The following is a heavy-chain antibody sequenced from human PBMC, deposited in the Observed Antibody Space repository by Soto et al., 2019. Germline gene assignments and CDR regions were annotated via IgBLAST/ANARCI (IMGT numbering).Heavy chain of an antibody. D-gene: IGHD5-18*01. CDR1: GGSISRGDYH. CDR3: ARDGGYNFGPFDY. CDR2: IYYSGST. J-gene: IGHJ4*02. V-gene: IGHV4-30-4*01. Sequence: QVQLQESGPGLVKPSQTMSLTCTVSGGSISRGDYHGGWLRQPPWKGLEWIGYIYYSGSTYYNPSLKRRATIAVDTSKNQFSLRLHSVTAADTAVYYCARDGGYNFGPFDYWGQGALVTVSS.